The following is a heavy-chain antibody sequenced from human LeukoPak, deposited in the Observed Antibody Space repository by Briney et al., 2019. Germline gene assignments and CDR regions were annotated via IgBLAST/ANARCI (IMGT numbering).Heavy chain of an antibody. D-gene: IGHD7-27*01. V-gene: IGHV1-18*01. Sequence: GASVKFSGKASGYTFTSSGISWGRQAPGQGLEWMGWISAYNGNTNYAQKPQGRVTMTTDTSTSKAYMELRSLRSDDTAVYYCARSGVKAHSRGNWFDPWGQGTLVTVSS. CDR1: GYTFTSSG. CDR2: ISAYNGNT. J-gene: IGHJ5*02. CDR3: ARSGVKAHSRGNWFDP.